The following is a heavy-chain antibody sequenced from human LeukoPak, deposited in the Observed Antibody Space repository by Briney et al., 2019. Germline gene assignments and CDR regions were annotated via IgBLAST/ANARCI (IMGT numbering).Heavy chain of an antibody. CDR1: GGSISSYS. CDR3: ARGMTTGPDP. J-gene: IGHJ5*02. CDR2: IYYSGST. D-gene: IGHD4-17*01. Sequence: SETLSLTCTGSGGSISSYSWSWIRQPPGKGLEWIGYIYYSGSTNYNPSLTSRLTISVDTSKNQFSLNLSSVTAADTAVYYCARGMTTGPDPWGQGTLVTVSS. V-gene: IGHV4-59*08.